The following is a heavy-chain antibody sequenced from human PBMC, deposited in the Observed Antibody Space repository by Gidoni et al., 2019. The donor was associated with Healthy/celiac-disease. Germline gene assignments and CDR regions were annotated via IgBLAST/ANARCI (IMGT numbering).Heavy chain of an antibody. Sequence: QVQLGQTGAEVKKPGASVKVSCKVAGYTLTELSMHWVRQAPGKGLEGMGGFDPEDGETISAQKFQGRVTMHEDTSTDTAFMELSSLRSEDTAVYYCATKLRDMVLGVAGGMDVWGQGTTVTVSS. J-gene: IGHJ6*02. CDR1: GYTLTELS. CDR3: ATKLRDMVLGVAGGMDV. V-gene: IGHV1-24*01. CDR2: FDPEDGET. D-gene: IGHD3-10*01.